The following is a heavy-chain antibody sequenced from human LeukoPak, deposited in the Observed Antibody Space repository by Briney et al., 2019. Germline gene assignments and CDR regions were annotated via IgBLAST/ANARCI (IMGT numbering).Heavy chain of an antibody. D-gene: IGHD2-2*01. CDR2: MNPNTGDT. CDR1: GYSFTNYD. CDR3: ARGREIVVVPAASLNDF. J-gene: IGHJ4*02. Sequence: ASVEVSCKASGYSFTNYDINWVRQATGQGLEWMGYMNPNTGDTGYAQKFQGRVTMTRDTSISTAYMELTSLGSEDTAVYYCARGREIVVVPAASLNDFWGQETLVTVSS. V-gene: IGHV1-8*01.